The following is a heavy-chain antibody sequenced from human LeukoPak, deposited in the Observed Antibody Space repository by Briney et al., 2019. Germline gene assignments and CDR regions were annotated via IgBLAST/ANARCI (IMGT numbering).Heavy chain of an antibody. J-gene: IGHJ4*02. CDR1: GFTFSSYA. CDR3: AKADYDILTGYHYYFDY. D-gene: IGHD3-9*01. Sequence: QTGGSLRLSCAASGFTFSSYAMSWVRQAPGKGLEWVSAISGSGGSTYYADSVKGRFTISRDNSKNTLYLQMNSLRAEDTAVYYCAKADYDILTGYHYYFDYWGQGTLVTVSS. CDR2: ISGSGGST. V-gene: IGHV3-23*01.